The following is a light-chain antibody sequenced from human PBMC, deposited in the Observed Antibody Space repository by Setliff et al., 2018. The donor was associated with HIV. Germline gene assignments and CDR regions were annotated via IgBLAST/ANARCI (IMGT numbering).Light chain of an antibody. CDR1: TAAVTSGHS. CDR2: DAT. J-gene: IGLJ1*01. V-gene: IGLV7-46*01. CDR3: LLSYGGARF. Sequence: QAVVTQESSLTVSPGGTISLTCVASTAAVTSGHSPHWFQQKPGQVPRPLIYDATKRHSWTPSRFSGSLLRDKAALTLSNAQAEDEADYYCLLSYGGARFFGSGTRSPS.